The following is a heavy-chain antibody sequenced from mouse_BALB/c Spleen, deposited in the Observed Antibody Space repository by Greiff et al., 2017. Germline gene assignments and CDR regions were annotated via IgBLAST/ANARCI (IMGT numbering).Heavy chain of an antibody. Sequence: QVQLKESGPGILQPSQTLSLTCSFSGFSLSTSGMGVSWIRQPSGKGLEWLAHIYWDDDKRYNPSLKSRLTISKDTSSNQVFLKITSVDTADTATYYCARTNDYVAMDYWGQGTSVTVSS. CDR1: GFSLSTSGMG. J-gene: IGHJ4*01. V-gene: IGHV8-12*01. CDR3: ARTNDYVAMDY. D-gene: IGHD2-4*01. CDR2: IYWDDDK.